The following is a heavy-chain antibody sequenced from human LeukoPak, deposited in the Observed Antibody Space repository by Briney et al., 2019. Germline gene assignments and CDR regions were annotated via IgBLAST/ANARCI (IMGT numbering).Heavy chain of an antibody. J-gene: IGHJ1*01. Sequence: PGGSLRLSCAASGFTFSSYAMSWVRQAPGKGLEWVSAISGIGGSTYYADSVKGRFTISRDNSKNTLYLQMNSLGAEDTAVYYCAKPDSSSWYPEYFQHWGQGTLVTVSS. CDR2: ISGIGGST. V-gene: IGHV3-23*01. D-gene: IGHD6-13*01. CDR3: AKPDSSSWYPEYFQH. CDR1: GFTFSSYA.